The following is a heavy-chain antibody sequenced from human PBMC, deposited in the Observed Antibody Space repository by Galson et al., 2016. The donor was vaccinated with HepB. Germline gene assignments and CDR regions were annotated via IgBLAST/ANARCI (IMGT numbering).Heavy chain of an antibody. V-gene: IGHV3-53*01. Sequence: SLRLSCAASGFTVSNTFMTWVRQAPGKGLEWVSVIYSGGSTHYADAVKGRFTISRDIYKNTLNVQMNSLRAEDTAVYYCAAEIIAACGGDCLDYWGQGTLVTVSS. D-gene: IGHD2-21*02. CDR2: IYSGGST. CDR3: AAEIIAACGGDCLDY. J-gene: IGHJ4*02. CDR1: GFTVSNTF.